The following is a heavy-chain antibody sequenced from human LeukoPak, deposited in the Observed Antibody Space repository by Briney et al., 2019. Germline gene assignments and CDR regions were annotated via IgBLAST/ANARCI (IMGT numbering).Heavy chain of an antibody. CDR1: DFTVIGKY. D-gene: IGHD3-22*01. V-gene: IGHV3-53*01. CDR3: TRRYNYDSSGYYYVRDAFDI. CDR2: IYAGGET. Sequence: PGGSLRLSCTASDFTVIGKYMGWVRQAPGKGLEWVSNIYAGGETNYADSVKGRFTISRDDSRSIAYLQMNSLKTEDTAVYYCTRRYNYDSSGYYYVRDAFDIWGQGTMVTVSS. J-gene: IGHJ3*02.